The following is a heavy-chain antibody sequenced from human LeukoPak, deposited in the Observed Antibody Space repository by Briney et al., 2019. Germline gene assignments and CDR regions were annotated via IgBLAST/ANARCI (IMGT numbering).Heavy chain of an antibody. Sequence: GESLKISCKGSGYSFTSYWIGWVRQMPGKGLEWMGIIYPGDSDTRYSPSFQGQVTISADKSISTAYLQWSSLKASDTAMYYCARLLAVAGPLSPFDYWGQGTLVTVSS. D-gene: IGHD6-13*01. CDR2: IYPGDSDT. CDR3: ARLLAVAGPLSPFDY. J-gene: IGHJ4*02. CDR1: GYSFTSYW. V-gene: IGHV5-51*01.